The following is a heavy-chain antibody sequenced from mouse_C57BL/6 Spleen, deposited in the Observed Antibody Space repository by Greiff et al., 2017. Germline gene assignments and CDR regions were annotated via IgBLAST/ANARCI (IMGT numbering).Heavy chain of an antibody. V-gene: IGHV1-69*01. D-gene: IGHD2-1*01. Sequence: QVQLQQPGAELVMPGASVKLSCKASGYTFTSYWMHWVKQRPGQGLEWIGEIDPPDSYTNYNQKFKGKSTLTVDKSSSTAYMQLSSLTSEDSAVYYCARSRGNYGWFAYWGQGTLVTVSA. CDR1: GYTFTSYW. CDR2: IDPPDSYT. CDR3: ARSRGNYGWFAY. J-gene: IGHJ3*01.